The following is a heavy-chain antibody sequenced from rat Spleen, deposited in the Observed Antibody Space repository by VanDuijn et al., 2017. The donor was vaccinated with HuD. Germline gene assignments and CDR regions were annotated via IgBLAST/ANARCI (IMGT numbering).Heavy chain of an antibody. Sequence: VQLKESGPGLVQPSQTLSLTCTVSGFSLTDYSVHWVRQPPGKGLEWMGRMKYDGDTYYNSALKSRLSISRDASKSQVFLKLNILQTEDTAIYYCTREGMGITPLYFDYWGQGVMVTVSS. D-gene: IGHD1-9*01. CDR3: TREGMGITPLYFDY. J-gene: IGHJ2*01. CDR2: MKYDGDT. V-gene: IGHV2S30*01. CDR1: GFSLTDYS.